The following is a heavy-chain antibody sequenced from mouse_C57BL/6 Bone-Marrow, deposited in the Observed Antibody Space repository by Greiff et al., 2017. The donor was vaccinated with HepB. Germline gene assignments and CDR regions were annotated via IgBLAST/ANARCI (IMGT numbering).Heavy chain of an antibody. V-gene: IGHV2-9-1*01. Sequence: AKLMESGPGLVAPSQSLSITCTVSGFSLTSYAISWVRQPPGKGLEWLGVIWTGGGTKYNSALKSRLSISKDNSKSQVFLKMNSLQTDDTARYYCARSDYGDYWGQGTTLTVSS. CDR3: ARSDYGDY. CDR1: GFSLTSYA. CDR2: IWTGGGT. D-gene: IGHD2-4*01. J-gene: IGHJ2*01.